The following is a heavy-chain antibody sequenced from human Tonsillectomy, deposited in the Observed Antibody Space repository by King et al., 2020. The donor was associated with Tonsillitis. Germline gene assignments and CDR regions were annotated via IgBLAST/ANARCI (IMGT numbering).Heavy chain of an antibody. CDR3: ARGREALVFYYYYMDV. CDR2: IGKVGDT. J-gene: IGHJ6*03. V-gene: IGHV3-13*01. CDR1: GFTFSGYD. Sequence: VQLVESGGGLVQPGGSLRLSCAASGFTFSGYDMHWVRQATGKGLEWVAGIGKVGDTYYPGSVKGRFTISRENAKKSLYLEVNTLRAEDTAVYYCARGREALVFYYYYMDVCGKGTTVTVSS. D-gene: IGHD2-8*02.